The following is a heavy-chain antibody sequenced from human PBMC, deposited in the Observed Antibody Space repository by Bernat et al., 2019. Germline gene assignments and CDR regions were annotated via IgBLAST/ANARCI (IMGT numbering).Heavy chain of an antibody. CDR2: TYYRSKWYN. J-gene: IGHJ2*01. CDR1: GDSVSSKSVV. Sequence: QVQMQQSGPGLVKPSQTLSLTCAISGDSVSSKSVVWNWNRQSPSRGLEWLGRTYYRSKWYNDYAVSVRSRVTITPDTSKNQFSLQLNSVTPEDTAVYYCARHLEVAGTYWYFDVWGRGTLVTVSS. V-gene: IGHV6-1*01. D-gene: IGHD6-19*01. CDR3: ARHLEVAGTYWYFDV.